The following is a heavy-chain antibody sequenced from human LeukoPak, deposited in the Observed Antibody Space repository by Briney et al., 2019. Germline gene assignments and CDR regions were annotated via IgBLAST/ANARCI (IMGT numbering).Heavy chain of an antibody. CDR2: INPSGGST. V-gene: IGHV1-46*01. CDR3: ARSRYYYDSSGPEPPSDY. CDR1: GYTFTSYY. J-gene: IGHJ4*02. D-gene: IGHD3-22*01. Sequence: ASVKVSCKASGYTFTSYYMHWVRQAPGQGLEWMGIINPSGGSTSYAQKFQGRVTMTRDMSTSTVYMELSGLRSEDTAVYYCARSRYYYDSSGPEPPSDYWGQGTLVTVSS.